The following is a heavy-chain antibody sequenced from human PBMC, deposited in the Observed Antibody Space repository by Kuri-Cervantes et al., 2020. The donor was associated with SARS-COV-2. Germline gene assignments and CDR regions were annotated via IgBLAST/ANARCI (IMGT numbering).Heavy chain of an antibody. Sequence: ASVKVSCKASGCTFTGYYMHWVRQAPGQGLEWMGWINPNSGGTNYAQKFQGRVTMTRDTSISTAYMELSRLRSDDTAVYYCARDTQQYYDFWSGYYNWFDPWGQGTLVTVSS. CDR3: ARDTQQYYDFWSGYYNWFDP. CDR2: INPNSGGT. D-gene: IGHD3-3*01. J-gene: IGHJ5*02. V-gene: IGHV1-2*02. CDR1: GCTFTGYY.